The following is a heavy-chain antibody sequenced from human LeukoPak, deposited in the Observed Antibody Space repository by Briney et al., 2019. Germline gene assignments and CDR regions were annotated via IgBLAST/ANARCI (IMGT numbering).Heavy chain of an antibody. CDR1: GGSFSGYY. D-gene: IGHD1-26*01. J-gene: IGHJ3*02. Sequence: SETLSLTCAVYGGSFSGYYWTWIRQPPGKGLEWIGEINHSGSTNYRSGDTKYNPSLKSRVTISVDTSKNQFSLRLSSVTAAXXXXXXXXXXXXGGGDAFDIWGQGTMVTVSS. CDR3: XXXXXGGGDAFDI. V-gene: IGHV4-34*01. CDR2: INHSGST.